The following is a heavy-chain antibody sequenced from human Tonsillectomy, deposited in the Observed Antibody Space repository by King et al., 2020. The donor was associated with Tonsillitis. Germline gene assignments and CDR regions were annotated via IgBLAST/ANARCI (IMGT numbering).Heavy chain of an antibody. V-gene: IGHV4-59*01. CDR1: GGSISSYY. J-gene: IGHJ4*02. Sequence: VQLQESGPGLVKPSETLSLTCTVSGGSISSYYWSWIRQPPGKGLEWIGYSYYSGSTNYNPSLKSRVTISVDTSKSQFSLKLSSVTAADTAVYYCARGGSRDYSIDYWGQGTLVTVSS. CDR3: ARGGSRDYSIDY. D-gene: IGHD4-11*01. CDR2: SYYSGST.